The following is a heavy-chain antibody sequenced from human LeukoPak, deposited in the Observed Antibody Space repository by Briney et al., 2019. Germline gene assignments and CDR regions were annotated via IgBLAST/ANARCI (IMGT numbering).Heavy chain of an antibody. Sequence: GGSLRLSCAASGFTFSSYSMNWVRQAPGKGLEWVSYISSSSSTIYYADSVKGRFTISRDNAKNSLYLQMNSLRAEDTAVYYCARDTGSTSSYGPDYWGQGTLVTVSS. CDR1: GFTFSSYS. V-gene: IGHV3-48*01. J-gene: IGHJ4*02. CDR2: ISSSSSTI. D-gene: IGHD2-2*01. CDR3: ARDTGSTSSYGPDY.